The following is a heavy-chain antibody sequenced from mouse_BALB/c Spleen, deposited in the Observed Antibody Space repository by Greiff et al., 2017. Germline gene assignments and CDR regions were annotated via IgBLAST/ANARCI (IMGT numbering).Heavy chain of an antibody. Sequence: QVTLKVSGPGILQPSQTLSLTCSFSGFSLSTSGMGVSWIRQPSGKGLEWLAHIYWDGDKRYNPSLKSRLTISKDTSSNQVFLKITSVDTADTATYYCARRARSGYYDWYFDVWGAGTTVTVSS. D-gene: IGHD2-3*01. CDR1: GFSLSTSGMG. CDR3: ARRARSGYYDWYFDV. V-gene: IGHV8-12*01. J-gene: IGHJ1*01. CDR2: IYWDGDK.